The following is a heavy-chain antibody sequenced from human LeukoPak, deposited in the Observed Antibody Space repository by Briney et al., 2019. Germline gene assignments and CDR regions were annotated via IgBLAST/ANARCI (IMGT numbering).Heavy chain of an antibody. Sequence: GGALRLSCAASGFTFRNYAMSWVRKAPGKGREWVSAFSGSGGSTYYADSVKGRFIISRDNSKNTLYLQMNSLRAGDTAVYYCATSGLSRFGFWGQGTLVTVSS. CDR3: ATSGLSRFGF. CDR1: GFTFRNYA. V-gene: IGHV3-23*01. CDR2: FSGSGGST. J-gene: IGHJ4*02. D-gene: IGHD2/OR15-2a*01.